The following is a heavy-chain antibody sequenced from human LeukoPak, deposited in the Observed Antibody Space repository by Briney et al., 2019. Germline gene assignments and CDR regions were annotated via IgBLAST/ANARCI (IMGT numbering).Heavy chain of an antibody. CDR2: VKSKTDGGAT. CDR3: TTYIASGTAYFDY. D-gene: IGHD2-15*01. J-gene: IGHJ4*02. CDR1: AFTFTNAW. V-gene: IGHV3-15*01. Sequence: PGGSLRLSCAASAFTFTNAWMSRVRQAPGRGLEWVGRVKSKTDGGATEYAAPVKGRFTISRDDSKNTLYLQMNSLKTEDTAVYYCTTYIASGTAYFDYWGQGTLVTVSS.